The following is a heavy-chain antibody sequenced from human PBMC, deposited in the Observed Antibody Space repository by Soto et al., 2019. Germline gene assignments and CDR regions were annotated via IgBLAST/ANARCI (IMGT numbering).Heavy chain of an antibody. CDR3: VRHYNYDCHFVFDY. V-gene: IGHV1-18*01. CDR2: VNVFTGIT. CDR1: GYTFRNHG. Sequence: ASVKVSCMASGYTFRNHGVIWVRQAPGQGLEGMGWVNVFTGITNYARKFQGRVSMTKDTSTDKAYMELRSLTSDETAVYYCVRHYNYDCHFVFDYWGQGARVTVSS. D-gene: IGHD1-20*01. J-gene: IGHJ4*01.